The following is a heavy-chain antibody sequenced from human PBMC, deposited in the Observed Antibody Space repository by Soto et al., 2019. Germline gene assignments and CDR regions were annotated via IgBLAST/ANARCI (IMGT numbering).Heavy chain of an antibody. V-gene: IGHV4-30-2*01. CDR3: ARDPGR. J-gene: IGHJ4*02. CDR2: IYHSGIT. CDR1: GGSISSGGYS. Sequence: SETLSLTCAVSGGSISSGGYSWSWIRQPPGKGLEWIGYIYHSGITYYNPSLKSRVTISVDRSKNRFSLKLSSVTAADTAVYYCARDPGRWGQGTLVTVSS.